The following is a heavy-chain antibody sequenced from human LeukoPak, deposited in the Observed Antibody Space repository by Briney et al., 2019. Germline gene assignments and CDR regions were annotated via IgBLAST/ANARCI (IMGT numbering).Heavy chain of an antibody. D-gene: IGHD2-2*01. CDR2: INHSGRT. J-gene: IGHJ6*04. CDR3: ARGRDCSSTSCYLSRYYYYGMDV. V-gene: IGHV4-34*01. Sequence: KPSETLSLTCAVYGGSFSGYNWSWIRQPPGKGLEWIGEINHSGRTNYNPSLKSRVTISVDTSKNQFSLKLSSVTAADTAVYYCARGRDCSSTSCYLSRYYYYGMDVWGKGTTVTVSS. CDR1: GGSFSGYN.